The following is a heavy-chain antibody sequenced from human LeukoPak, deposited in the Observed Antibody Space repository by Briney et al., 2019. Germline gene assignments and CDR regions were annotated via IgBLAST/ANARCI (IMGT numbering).Heavy chain of an antibody. J-gene: IGHJ1*01. CDR2: IYYSGST. Sequence: SETLSLTCTVSGGSISSYYWSWIRQPPGKGLEWIGYIYYSGSTYYNPSLKSRVTISVDTSKNQFSLKLSSVTAADTAVYYCARYSSWYLYFQHWGQGTLVTVSS. D-gene: IGHD6-13*01. CDR1: GGSISSYY. CDR3: ARYSSWYLYFQH. V-gene: IGHV4-59*12.